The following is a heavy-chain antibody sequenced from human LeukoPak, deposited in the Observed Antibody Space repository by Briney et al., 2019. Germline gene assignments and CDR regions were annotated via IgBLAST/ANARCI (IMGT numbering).Heavy chain of an antibody. CDR3: ARGAYCSYTSCYSNAFDI. CDR1: GGSISHFY. CDR2: IYHSGST. D-gene: IGHD2-2*01. Sequence: SETLSLTCTVSGGSISHFYWTWLRQPPGKGLEWIGYIYHSGSTTYNPSLKSRVTISVDTSKNQFSLKLSSVTAAGTAVYYCARGAYCSYTSCYSNAFDIWGQGSLVTVSS. J-gene: IGHJ3*02. V-gene: IGHV4-59*01.